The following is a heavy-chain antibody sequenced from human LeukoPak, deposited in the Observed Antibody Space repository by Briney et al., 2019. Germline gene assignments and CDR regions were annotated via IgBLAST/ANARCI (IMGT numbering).Heavy chain of an antibody. D-gene: IGHD1-26*01. CDR2: IYYSGST. V-gene: IGHV4-39*01. J-gene: IGHJ4*02. CDR1: GGSIISSSYY. Sequence: SETLSLTCTVSGGSIISSSYYWGWIRQYPGKGLEWIGSIYYSGSTYYSPSIKSRVTISVDTSKNQFSPKLGSVTAADTAVYYCARYAVEYSGTYFDSWGQGSLVTVSS. CDR3: ARYAVEYSGTYFDS.